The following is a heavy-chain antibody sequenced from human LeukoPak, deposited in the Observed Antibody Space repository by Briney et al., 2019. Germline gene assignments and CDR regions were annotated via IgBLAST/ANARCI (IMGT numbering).Heavy chain of an antibody. D-gene: IGHD2-2*01. J-gene: IGHJ5*02. CDR3: AKLLSGYCSRTSCLNWFDP. CDR2: ISDSDGST. Sequence: PGRSLRLSCAASGFTYSSYGMHWVRQAPGKGLEWVSAISDSDGSTWYADSVKGRFTVSRDNSKNTLYLQMNSLRAEDTAVYYCAKLLSGYCSRTSCLNWFDPWGQGTLVTVSS. CDR1: GFTYSSYG. V-gene: IGHV3-23*01.